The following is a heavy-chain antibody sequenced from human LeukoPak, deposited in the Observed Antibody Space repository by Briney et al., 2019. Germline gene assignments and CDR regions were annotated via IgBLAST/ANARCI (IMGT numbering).Heavy chain of an antibody. CDR3: ARVHLDSIGYYFESYYFDY. CDR2: IYSGGST. V-gene: IGHV3-53*01. D-gene: IGHD3-22*01. J-gene: IGHJ4*02. Sequence: GGPLRLSCAASGFTVSSNYMSWVRQAPGKGLEWVSVIYSGGSTYYADSVKGRFTISRDNSKNTLYLQMNSLRAEDTAVYYCARVHLDSIGYYFESYYFDYWGQGTLVTVSS. CDR1: GFTVSSNY.